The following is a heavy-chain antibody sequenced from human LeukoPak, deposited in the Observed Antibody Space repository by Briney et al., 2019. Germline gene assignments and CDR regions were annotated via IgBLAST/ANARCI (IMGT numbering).Heavy chain of an antibody. CDR3: ARNLPLSTIFGVVFSPGGMDV. CDR2: MNPNSGNT. Sequence: ASVKVSCKASGYTFTSYDINWVRQATGQGLEWMGWMNPNSGNTGYAQKFQGRVTMTRNTSISTAYMELSSLRSEDTAVYYCARNLPLSTIFGVVFSPGGMDVWGQGTTVTVSS. D-gene: IGHD3-3*01. V-gene: IGHV1-8*01. CDR1: GYTFTSYD. J-gene: IGHJ6*02.